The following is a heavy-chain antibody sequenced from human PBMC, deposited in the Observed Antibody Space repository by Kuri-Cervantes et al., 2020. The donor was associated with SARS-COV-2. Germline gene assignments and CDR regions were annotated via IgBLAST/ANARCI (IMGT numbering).Heavy chain of an antibody. D-gene: IGHD3-10*01. CDR2: ISHDGRDT. CDR3: AKPGSVRGIIKEDHYGLDV. V-gene: IGHV3-30*06. CDR1: EFNFGYYG. J-gene: IGHJ6*02. Sequence: GESLKISCVASEFNFGYYGMYWVRQAPGKGLEWVAHISHDGRDTHFRESVKGRFTVSRDNSKNTLYLQMNSLRLEDTGVYFCAKPGSVRGIIKEDHYGLDVWGQGTTVTVSS.